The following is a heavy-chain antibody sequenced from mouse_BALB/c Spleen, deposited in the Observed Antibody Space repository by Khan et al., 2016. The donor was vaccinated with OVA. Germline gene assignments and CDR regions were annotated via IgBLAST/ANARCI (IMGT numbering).Heavy chain of an antibody. CDR2: INPSNDYT. CDR3: VRARAYHRPDSWCAY. J-gene: IGHJ3*01. V-gene: IGHV1-4*01. Sequence: VQLQESGAELARPGASVKMSCKASGYTFTNYTMHWVNQRPGQGLEWIGYINPSNDYTNYNQNFKDKATLIVDKSSSTAFMLQSSLTSEDSSVFYCVRARAYHRPDSWCAYWGQGTLVTVSA. CDR1: GYTFTNYT. D-gene: IGHD2-14*01.